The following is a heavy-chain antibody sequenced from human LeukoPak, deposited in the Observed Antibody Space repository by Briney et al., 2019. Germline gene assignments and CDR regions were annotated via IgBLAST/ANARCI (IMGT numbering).Heavy chain of an antibody. Sequence: SVKVSCKASGGTFSSYAISWVQQAPGQGLEWMGGIIPIFGSANYAQKFQGRVTITTDESTSTAYMELSSLRSEDTAVYYCAVQIVVVPAATYYYYYMDVWGKGTTVTVSS. CDR2: IIPIFGSA. J-gene: IGHJ6*03. V-gene: IGHV1-69*05. CDR3: AVQIVVVPAATYYYYYMDV. D-gene: IGHD2-2*01. CDR1: GGTFSSYA.